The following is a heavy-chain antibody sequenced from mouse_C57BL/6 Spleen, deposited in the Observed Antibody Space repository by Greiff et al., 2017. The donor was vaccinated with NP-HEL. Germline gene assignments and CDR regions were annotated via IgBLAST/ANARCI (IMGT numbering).Heavy chain of an antibody. D-gene: IGHD1-1*01. J-gene: IGHJ3*01. Sequence: QVQLQQSGAELVKPGASVKISCKASGYAFTSYWMNWVKQRPGKGLEWIGQIYPGDGDTNYNGKFKGKATLTADKSSSTAYMQLSSLTSEDSAVYCCARRGPLRAGFAYWGQGTLVTVSA. V-gene: IGHV1-80*01. CDR3: ARRGPLRAGFAY. CDR1: GYAFTSYW. CDR2: IYPGDGDT.